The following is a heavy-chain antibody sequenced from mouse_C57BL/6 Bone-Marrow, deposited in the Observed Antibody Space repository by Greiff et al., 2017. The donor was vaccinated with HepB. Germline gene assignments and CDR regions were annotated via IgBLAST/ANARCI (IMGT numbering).Heavy chain of an antibody. J-gene: IGHJ4*01. Sequence: VQLQQPGAELVKPGASVKMSCKASGYTFTSYWITWVKQRPGQGLEWIGDIYPGSGSTNYNEKFKSKATLTVDTSSSTAYMQLSSLTSEDSAVYYCAREEYGNFLYYYAMDYWGQGTSVTVSS. CDR1: GYTFTSYW. D-gene: IGHD2-1*01. V-gene: IGHV1-55*01. CDR3: AREEYGNFLYYYAMDY. CDR2: IYPGSGST.